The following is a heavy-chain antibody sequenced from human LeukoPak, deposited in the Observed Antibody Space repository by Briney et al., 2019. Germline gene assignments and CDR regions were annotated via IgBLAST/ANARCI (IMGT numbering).Heavy chain of an antibody. J-gene: IGHJ2*01. CDR3: ARRVVNNRNWYFNL. D-gene: IGHD4-23*01. Sequence: GESLKISCQASGYTFAKYWIGWVRQMPGKGLGWMGIIYPGDSDTRYSPSFQGQVTISADKSISTAYLQWSSLKASDTAMYYCARRVVNNRNWYFNLWGRGTLVTVSS. V-gene: IGHV5-51*01. CDR2: IYPGDSDT. CDR1: GYTFAKYW.